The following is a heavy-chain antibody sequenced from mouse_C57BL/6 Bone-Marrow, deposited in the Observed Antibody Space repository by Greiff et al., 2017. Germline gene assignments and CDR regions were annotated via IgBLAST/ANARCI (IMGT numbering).Heavy chain of an antibody. CDR2: ITPYNGGT. CDR1: GYTFTDYY. CDR3: ASPIPLFPVDYFDY. J-gene: IGHJ2*01. Sequence: VQLQQSGPVLVKPGASVKMSCKASGYTFTDYYMNWVKQSHGKSLEWIGVITPYNGGTSYNQKFKGKATLTVDKSSSTAYVELNSLTSADSAVYYCASPIPLFPVDYFDYGGQGTTLTVSS. D-gene: IGHD6-1*01. V-gene: IGHV1-19*01.